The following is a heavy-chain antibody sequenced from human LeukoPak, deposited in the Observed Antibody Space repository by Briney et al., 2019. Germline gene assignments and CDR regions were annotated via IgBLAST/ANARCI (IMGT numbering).Heavy chain of an antibody. CDR2: ISAYNGNT. CDR1: GYTFTSYG. V-gene: IGHV1-18*01. CDR3: ARAHYYDSSGSHSDY. D-gene: IGHD3-22*01. J-gene: IGHJ4*02. Sequence: ASVRVSCKASGYTFTSYGISWVRQAPGQGLEWMGRISAYNGNTNYAQKLQGRVTMTTDTSTSTAYMELSSLRSEDTAVYYCARAHYYDSSGSHSDYWGQGTLVTVSS.